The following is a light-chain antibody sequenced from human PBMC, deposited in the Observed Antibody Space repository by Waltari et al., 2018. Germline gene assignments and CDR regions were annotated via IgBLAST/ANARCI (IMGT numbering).Light chain of an antibody. J-gene: IGKJ4*01. Sequence: EIVLTQSPATLSLSPGERATLSCRASQSVSNFLAWYQQKPGQAPRLLIYEASKRATGIPARFSGSGSGTDFTLTISSLEPEDFAVYCCQQRSNWPPLTFGGGTKVEIK. CDR1: QSVSNF. V-gene: IGKV3-11*01. CDR3: QQRSNWPPLT. CDR2: EAS.